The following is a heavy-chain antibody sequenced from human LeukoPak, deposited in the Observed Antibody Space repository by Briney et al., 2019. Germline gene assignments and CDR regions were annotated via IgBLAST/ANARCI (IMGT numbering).Heavy chain of an antibody. CDR3: ARDAGHQLSRRNYYAMDV. J-gene: IGHJ6*02. CDR2: IYYGGST. D-gene: IGHD2-2*01. V-gene: IGHV4-39*07. Sequence: SETLSLTCTVSGASISSSSYYWGWIRQPPGKGLEWIGSIYYGGSTYNPSLKSRVTISVDTSKNQFSLKVNSVTAADTAVYYCARDAGHQLSRRNYYAMDVWGQGTTVTVSS. CDR1: GASISSSSYY.